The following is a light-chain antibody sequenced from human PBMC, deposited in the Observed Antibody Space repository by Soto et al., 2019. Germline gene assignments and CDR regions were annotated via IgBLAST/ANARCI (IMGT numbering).Light chain of an antibody. CDR3: SSYAGSNNYV. CDR2: EVS. V-gene: IGLV2-8*01. J-gene: IGLJ1*01. Sequence: QSALTQPPSASGSPGQSVTISCTGTSSDVGGYNFVSWYQQPPDKAPKLLVYEVSKRPSGVTDRFSGSKSGNTASLTVSGLQAEDEADYYCSSYAGSNNYVFGPGTKLTVL. CDR1: SSDVGGYNF.